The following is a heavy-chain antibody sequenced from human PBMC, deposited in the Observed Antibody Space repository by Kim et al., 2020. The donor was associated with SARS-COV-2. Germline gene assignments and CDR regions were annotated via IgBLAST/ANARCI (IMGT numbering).Heavy chain of an antibody. V-gene: IGHV4-59*03. D-gene: IGHD6-19*01. CDR2: AYYSGNT. J-gene: IGHJ4*02. Sequence: SETLSLTCTVSGASMSSYYWSWIRQPPGKGLEWIGYAYYSGNTNYNPSLKSRVTISVATSKNQVSLKVDSVTAADTAVYYCAARKYSSEWYWYYFDSWGQGTLVTVSS. CDR3: AARKYSSEWYWYYFDS. CDR1: GASMSSYY.